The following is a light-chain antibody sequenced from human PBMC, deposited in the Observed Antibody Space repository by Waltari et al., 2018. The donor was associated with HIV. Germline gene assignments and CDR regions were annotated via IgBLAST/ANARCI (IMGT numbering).Light chain of an antibody. CDR2: ENN. CDR1: SSNIENNY. CDR3: QVWDVVSDHVL. V-gene: IGLV1-51*02. Sequence: QSVLTQPPSVSAAPGQKVTISCSGSSSNIENNYVSWYQQFPGTAPKLLIFENNKRPSGIPERFSGSNSGNTATLTISGVEAGDEADYYCQVWDVVSDHVLFGGGTKLTVL. J-gene: IGLJ3*02.